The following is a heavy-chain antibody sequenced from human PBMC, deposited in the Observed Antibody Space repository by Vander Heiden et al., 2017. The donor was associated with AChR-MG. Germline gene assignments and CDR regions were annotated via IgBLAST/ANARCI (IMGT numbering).Heavy chain of an antibody. CDR1: GFSLTTSGVG. D-gene: IGHD3-16*01. Sequence: QITLKESGPTLVKPTQTLTLTCTFSGFSLTTSGVGVGWIRQPAGKALEWPARIDGNDEKRYSPSLKSSPTITKDTSKNQLVRTMTNMDPVDTATYYCAQWGTAFDYWGQGTLVTVAS. CDR2: IDGNDEK. CDR3: AQWGTAFDY. V-gene: IGHV2-5*01. J-gene: IGHJ4*02.